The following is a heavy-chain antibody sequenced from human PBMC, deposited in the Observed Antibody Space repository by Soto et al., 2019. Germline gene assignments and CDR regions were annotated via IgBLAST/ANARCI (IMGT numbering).Heavy chain of an antibody. CDR2: ISSSSSYI. J-gene: IGHJ5*02. CDR1: GFTFSSYS. V-gene: IGHV3-21*01. D-gene: IGHD3-9*01. CDR3: ASLPTTIRRIDRFAP. Sequence: GGSLRLSCAASGFTFSSYSMNWVRQAPGKGLEWVSSISSSSSYIYYADSVKGRFTISRDNAKNSLYLQMNSLRAEDTAVYYCASLPTTIRRIDRFAPWGQGTLVTVSS.